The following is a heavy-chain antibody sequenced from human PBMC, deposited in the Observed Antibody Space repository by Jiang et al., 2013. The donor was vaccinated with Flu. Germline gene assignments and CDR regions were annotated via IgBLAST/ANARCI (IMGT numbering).Heavy chain of an antibody. CDR2: IYYSGST. J-gene: IGHJ5*02. D-gene: IGHD3-3*01. CDR3: ACENYDFWSGYYSFPREVWFDP. V-gene: IGHV4-39*01. CDR1: GGSISSSSYY. Sequence: GSGLVKPSETLSLTCTVSGGSISSSSYYWGWIRQPLGKGLEWIGSIYYSGSTYYNPSLKSRVTISVDTSKNQFSLKLSSVTAADTAVYYCACENYDFWSGYYSFPREVWFDPGAREPWSPSPQ.